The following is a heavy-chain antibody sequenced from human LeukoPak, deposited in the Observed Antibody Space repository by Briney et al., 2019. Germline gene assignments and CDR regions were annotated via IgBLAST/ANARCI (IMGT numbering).Heavy chain of an antibody. V-gene: IGHV3-74*01. CDR1: GFTFSTYW. Sequence: PGGSLRLSCAASGFTFSTYWMHWVRQAPGKGLVWVSRINSIVSSTTYADFVKGRFTISRDSAKSTLYLQMLELNSVDTVVYNCASLRLIAGTWVDYWGQGTLVTVSS. J-gene: IGHJ4*02. D-gene: IGHD1-20*01. CDR2: INSIVSST. CDR3: ASLRLIAGTWVDY.